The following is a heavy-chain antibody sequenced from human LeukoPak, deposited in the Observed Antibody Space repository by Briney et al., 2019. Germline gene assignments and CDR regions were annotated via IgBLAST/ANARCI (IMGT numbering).Heavy chain of an antibody. CDR2: VYYTGTT. V-gene: IGHV4-59*01. D-gene: IGHD3-10*01. Sequence: PSETLSLTCNVSGGSISDYYWSWIRQPPGKGRDWLGYVYYTGTTNYNPSLTSRVTMSVDTSKNQFSLKLTSVTAADTAIYFCAAGLSGSGNYYNDDWFDPWGQGTLVTVSS. CDR1: GGSISDYY. J-gene: IGHJ5*02. CDR3: AAGLSGSGNYYNDDWFDP.